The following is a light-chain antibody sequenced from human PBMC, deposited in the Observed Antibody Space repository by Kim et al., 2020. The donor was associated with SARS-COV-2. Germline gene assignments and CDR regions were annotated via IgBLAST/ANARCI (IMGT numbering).Light chain of an antibody. V-gene: IGKV3-15*01. CDR3: QKYYDCPLA. J-gene: IGKJ1*01. Sequence: EIMLTQSPAALSVSPGERATLSCRASQSVNTMLAWYQQKPGQAPRLLIYGASTRATGISTRFSGGGSGTEFTLTISSLQSEDSAVYYCQKYYDCPLAFGQGTKVDIK. CDR2: GAS. CDR1: QSVNTM.